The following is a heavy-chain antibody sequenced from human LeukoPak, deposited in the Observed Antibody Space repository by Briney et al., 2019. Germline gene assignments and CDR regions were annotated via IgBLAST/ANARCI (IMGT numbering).Heavy chain of an antibody. CDR1: GGSISSYY. CDR2: IYCSGST. J-gene: IGHJ4*02. Sequence: PSETLSLTCTVSGGSISSYYWSWIRQPPGKGLEWIGYIYCSGSTNYNPSLKSRVTMSVDTSKDQFSLKPSSVTAADTAVYYCARHGKETVDTVFDYWGQGTLVTVSS. CDR3: ARHGKETVDTVFDY. V-gene: IGHV4-59*08. D-gene: IGHD5-18*01.